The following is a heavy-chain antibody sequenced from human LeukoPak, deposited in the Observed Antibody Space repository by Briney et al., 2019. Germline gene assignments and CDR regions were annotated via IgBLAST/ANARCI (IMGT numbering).Heavy chain of an antibody. CDR1: GFTLSSYA. CDR3: ARRINYYDSSGYYYVRHFDS. D-gene: IGHD3-22*01. V-gene: IGHV3-23*01. J-gene: IGHJ4*02. CDR2: ISGSGGST. Sequence: PGGSLRLSCAASGFTLSSYAMSWVRQAPGKGLEWVSAISGSGGSTYYADSVKGRFTISRDNAKNTLYLQMNSLGAEDTAVYYCARRINYYDSSGYYYVRHFDSWGQGTLVAVSS.